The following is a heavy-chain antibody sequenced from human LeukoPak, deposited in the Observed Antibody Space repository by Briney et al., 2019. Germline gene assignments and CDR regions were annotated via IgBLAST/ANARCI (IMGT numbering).Heavy chain of an antibody. D-gene: IGHD1-26*01. CDR1: GSMYNYY. CDR3: ARDRKIVGANYYYYGMDV. V-gene: IGHV4-39*07. CDR2: IYYSGST. Sequence: SETLSLTCTVSGSMYNYYWGWIRQPPGKGLEWIGSIYYSGSTYYNPSLKSRVTISVDTSKNQFSLKLSSVTAADTAVYYCARDRKIVGANYYYYGMDVWGQGTTVTVSS. J-gene: IGHJ6*02.